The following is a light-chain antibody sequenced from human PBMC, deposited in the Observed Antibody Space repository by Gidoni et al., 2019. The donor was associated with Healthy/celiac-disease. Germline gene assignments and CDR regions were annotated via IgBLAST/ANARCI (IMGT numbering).Light chain of an antibody. CDR3: CSYAGSCTFV. CDR2: AGS. Sequence: SALTKPAYVSGSAGQSITSPCTGTSSDVGSDNLVSWYQQHPVKAPKLMIYAGSKRPSGVSNLFSGSKSVNTASPTVSVLQAEDEADYYCCSYAGSCTFVFGTVPTVTVL. CDR1: SSDVGSDNL. J-gene: IGLJ1*01. V-gene: IGLV2-23*01.